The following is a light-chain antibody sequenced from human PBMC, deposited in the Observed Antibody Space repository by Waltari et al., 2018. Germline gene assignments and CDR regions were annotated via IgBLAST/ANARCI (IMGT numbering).Light chain of an antibody. J-gene: IGKJ4*01. V-gene: IGKV1-NL1*01. Sequence: DIQMTQSPSSLSASVGDRVTITCRASQGISHSLAWYQQKTGKAPKLLLYAASRLESGVPSRFSGSGSGTEYTLTISSLQPEDFATYYCQHYYSTIPVAFGGGTKVEVK. CDR1: QGISHS. CDR2: AAS. CDR3: QHYYSTIPVA.